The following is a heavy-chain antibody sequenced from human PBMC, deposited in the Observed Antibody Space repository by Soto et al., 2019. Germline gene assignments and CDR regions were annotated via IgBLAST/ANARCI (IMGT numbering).Heavy chain of an antibody. Sequence: GGSLRLSCAASGFTFSSYSMNWVRQAPGKGLEWVSYISSSSTIYYADSVKGRFTISRDNAKNSLYLQMNSLRDEDTAVYYCARSVDIVATIHGYYFDYWGQGTLVTVSS. CDR1: GFTFSSYS. CDR3: ARSVDIVATIHGYYFDY. D-gene: IGHD5-12*01. J-gene: IGHJ4*02. CDR2: ISSSSTI. V-gene: IGHV3-48*02.